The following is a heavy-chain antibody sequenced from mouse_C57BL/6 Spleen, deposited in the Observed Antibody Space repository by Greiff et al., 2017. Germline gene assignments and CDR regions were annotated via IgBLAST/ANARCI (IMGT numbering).Heavy chain of an antibody. CDR1: GFTFSDYY. J-gene: IGHJ1*03. D-gene: IGHD1-1*01. CDR2: LNYDGSST. CDR3: AREGFYCSSYWYCDV. Sequence: EVHLVESEGGLVQPGSSMKLSCTASGFTFSDYYMAWVRPVPEKGLEWVANLNYDGSSTYYLDSLKSRFIISRDNAKNILYLQMSSRKSEDTATYYCAREGFYCSSYWYCDVWGTGTTVTVSS. V-gene: IGHV5-16*01.